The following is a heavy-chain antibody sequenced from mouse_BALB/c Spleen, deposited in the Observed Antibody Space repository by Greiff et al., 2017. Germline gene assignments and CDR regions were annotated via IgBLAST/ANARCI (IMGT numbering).Heavy chain of an antibody. Sequence: VQLKQSGAELVKPGASVKLSCTASGFNIKDTYMHWVKQRPEQGLEWIGRIDPANGNTKYDPKFQGKATITADTSSNTAYLQLSSLTSEDTAVYYCARAFYYDSMDYWGQGTSVTVSS. CDR2: IDPANGNT. CDR3: ARAFYYDSMDY. V-gene: IGHV14-3*02. CDR1: GFNIKDTY. D-gene: IGHD2-4*01. J-gene: IGHJ4*01.